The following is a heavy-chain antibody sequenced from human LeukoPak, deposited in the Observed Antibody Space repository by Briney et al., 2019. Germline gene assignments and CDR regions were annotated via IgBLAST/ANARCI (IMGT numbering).Heavy chain of an antibody. D-gene: IGHD6-13*01. CDR1: GYTFTSYY. CDR3: ARDGIAAATYYYYGMDV. Sequence: ASVKVSCKASGYTFTSYYMHWVRQAPGQGLEWMGIINPSGGSTSYAQKFQGRVTMTRDTSTSTVYMELRSLRSDDTAVYYCARDGIAAATYYYYGMDVWGQGTTVTVSS. CDR2: INPSGGST. V-gene: IGHV1-46*01. J-gene: IGHJ6*02.